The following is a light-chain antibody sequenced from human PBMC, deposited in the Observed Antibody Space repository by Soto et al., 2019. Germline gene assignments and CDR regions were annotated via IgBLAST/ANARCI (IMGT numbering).Light chain of an antibody. CDR2: DVS. CDR1: SRDVGGYNY. CDR3: SSYTSSSTLEV. V-gene: IGLV2-14*01. J-gene: IGLJ1*01. Sequence: QSVLTQPASLSGSPGQSITISCPGTSRDVGGYNYVSWYQQHPGKAPKLMIYDVSNRPSGVSNRFSGSKSGNTASLTISGLQAEDEADYYCSSYTSSSTLEVFGTGTKVTVL.